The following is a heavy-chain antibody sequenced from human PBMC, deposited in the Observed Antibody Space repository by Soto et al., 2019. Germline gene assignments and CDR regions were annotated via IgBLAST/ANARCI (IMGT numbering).Heavy chain of an antibody. CDR1: GINFSDHF. V-gene: IGHV3-11*01. CDR3: ARDGRYKTPYDGLDT. D-gene: IGHD1-26*01. J-gene: IGHJ3*02. CDR2: ISGSGTTI. Sequence: QAQVVESGGGLVKPGGSLRLSCATSGINFSDHFMAWIRLSPGKGLEWIAYISGSGTTIYYADSVRGRFTISRDNANDSLYLQMHSLRAEDTAVYYCARDGRYKTPYDGLDTWGQGTMVTVSS.